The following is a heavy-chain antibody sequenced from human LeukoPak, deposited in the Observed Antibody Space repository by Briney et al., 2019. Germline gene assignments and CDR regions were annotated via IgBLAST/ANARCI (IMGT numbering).Heavy chain of an antibody. CDR2: IIPILGIA. V-gene: IGHV1-69*04. CDR1: GGTFSSYA. J-gene: IGHJ4*02. D-gene: IGHD1-14*01. Sequence: ASVKVSCKASGGTFSSYAISWVRQAPGQGLEWMGRIIPILGIANYAQKFQGRVTITADKSTSTAYMELSRLRSDDTAVYYCARGENPVPEEYFDYWGQGTLVT. CDR3: ARGENPVPEEYFDY.